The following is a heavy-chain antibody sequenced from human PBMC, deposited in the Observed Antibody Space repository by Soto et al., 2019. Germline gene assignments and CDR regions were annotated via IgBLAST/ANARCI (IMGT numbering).Heavy chain of an antibody. CDR1: GGCISSGDYY. CDR3: VSSSLDRMDV. Sequence: KPSETLSLTWSVSGGCISSGDYYWGWHRQPRGQGLVWIGNMYYSRNTYSNPSLKSRLIISIDTSKKQFSLKVGSVTAADAAGHYCVSSSLDRMDVWGQLTTV. CDR2: MYYSRNT. V-gene: IGHV4-30-4*01. D-gene: IGHD3-9*01. J-gene: IGHJ6*02.